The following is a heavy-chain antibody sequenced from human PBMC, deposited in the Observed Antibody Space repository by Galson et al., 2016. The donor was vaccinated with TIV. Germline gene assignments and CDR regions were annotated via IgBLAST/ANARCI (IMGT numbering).Heavy chain of an antibody. J-gene: IGHJ6*03. V-gene: IGHV3-30-3*01. CDR2: VSYEGSKQ. CDR3: AKGPYNCYYMDV. CDR1: GFIYNDHV. Sequence: SLRLSCAASGFIYNDHVMHWVRQAPGKGLVWVALVSYEGSKQLYAGSVQGRFTIYRDNSKNMVFLQMNSLRPEDTAVYYCAKGPYNCYYMDVWGKGTTVTVSS.